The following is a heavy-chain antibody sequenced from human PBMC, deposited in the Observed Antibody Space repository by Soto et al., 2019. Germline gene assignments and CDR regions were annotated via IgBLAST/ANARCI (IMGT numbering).Heavy chain of an antibody. CDR2: IYYSGST. CDR3: ASDSYGSLGLDY. CDR1: GGSFNIYY. J-gene: IGHJ4*02. V-gene: IGHV4-59*12. Sequence: SETLSLTCTVSGGSFNIYYWSWIRQPPGKGLEWIGSIYYSGSTYYNPSLKSRVTISVDTSKNQFSLKLSSVTAADTAVYYCASDSYGSLGLDYWGQGTLVTVSS. D-gene: IGHD5-18*01.